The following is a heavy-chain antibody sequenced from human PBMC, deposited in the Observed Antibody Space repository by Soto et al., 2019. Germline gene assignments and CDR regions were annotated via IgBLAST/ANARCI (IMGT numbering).Heavy chain of an antibody. Sequence: QLQLQESGSGLMKPSQTLSLTCAVSGGSISSVGYSWSWIRQPPGKGLEWIGYIYHSGRTYYNPALKSRVTISVDRSKNQFSLKLSSVTAADTAVYYCARGWIAAAGSSSNWFDPWGQGTLVTVSS. V-gene: IGHV4-30-2*01. D-gene: IGHD6-13*01. CDR3: ARGWIAAAGSSSNWFDP. J-gene: IGHJ5*02. CDR1: GGSISSVGYS. CDR2: IYHSGRT.